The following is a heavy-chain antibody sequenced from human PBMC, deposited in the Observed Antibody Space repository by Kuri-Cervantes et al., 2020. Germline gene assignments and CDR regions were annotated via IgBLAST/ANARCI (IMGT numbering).Heavy chain of an antibody. J-gene: IGHJ4*02. D-gene: IGHD3-10*01. Sequence: ESLKISCAASGFTFSSYSMNWVRQAPGKGLEWIGEINHSGSTNYNPSLKSRVTISVDTSKNQFSLKLSSVTAADTAVYYCASLGGGRGDYWGQGTLVTVSS. CDR3: ASLGGGRGDY. CDR2: INHSGST. CDR1: GFTFSSYS. V-gene: IGHV4-34*01.